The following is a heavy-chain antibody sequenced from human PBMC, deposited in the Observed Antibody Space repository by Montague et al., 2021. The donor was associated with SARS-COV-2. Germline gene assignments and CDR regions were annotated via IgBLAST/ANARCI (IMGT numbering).Heavy chain of an antibody. CDR2: IYYSGST. CDR1: GGSISSYY. D-gene: IGHD3-22*01. V-gene: IGHV4-59*01. J-gene: IGHJ3*02. CDR3: ARLGYYDSSGYSSKWQRSNAFDI. Sequence: SETLSLTCTVSGGSISSYYWSWIRQPPGKGLEWIGYIYYSGSTNYNPSLKSRVTISVDTSKNQFSLKLSSVTAADTAVYYCARLGYYDSSGYSSKWQRSNAFDIWGKGTMVTVSS.